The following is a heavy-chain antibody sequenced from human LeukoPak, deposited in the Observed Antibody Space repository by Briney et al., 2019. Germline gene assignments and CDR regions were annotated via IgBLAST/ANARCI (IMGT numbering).Heavy chain of an antibody. CDR2: IYYSGST. J-gene: IGHJ6*03. CDR3: ARVGPKGQQLAGGGWEYYYYYYMDV. V-gene: IGHV4-59*01. CDR1: GGSISSYY. D-gene: IGHD6-13*01. Sequence: PSETLSLTCTVSGGSISSYYWSWIRQPPGKGLEWIGYIYYSGSTNYNPSLKSRVTISVDTSKNQFSLKLSSVTAADTAVYYCARVGPKGQQLAGGGWEYYYYYYMDVWGKGTTVTVSS.